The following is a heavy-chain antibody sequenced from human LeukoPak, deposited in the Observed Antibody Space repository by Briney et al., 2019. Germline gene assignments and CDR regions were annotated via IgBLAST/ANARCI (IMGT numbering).Heavy chain of an antibody. CDR1: GFTFSSYG. Sequence: PGGTLRLSCAASGFTFSSYGMHWVRQAPGKGLEWVAVISYDGSNKYYADSVKGRFPISRDNSKNTLYLQMNSLRAEDTAVYYCAKGGYSSSWYPYYFDYWGQGTLVTVSS. CDR2: ISYDGSNK. CDR3: AKGGYSSSWYPYYFDY. V-gene: IGHV3-30*18. D-gene: IGHD6-13*01. J-gene: IGHJ4*02.